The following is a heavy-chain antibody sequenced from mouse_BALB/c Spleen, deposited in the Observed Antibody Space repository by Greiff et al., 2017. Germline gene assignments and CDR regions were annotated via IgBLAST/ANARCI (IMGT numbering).Heavy chain of an antibody. CDR1: GFSLTSYD. V-gene: IGHV2-9-2*01. CDR2: IWTGGGT. D-gene: IGHD1-1*01. CDR3: VRDTGADY. Sequence: VKLVESGPGLVAPSQSLSITCTVSGFSLTSYDISWIRQPPGKGLEWLGVIWTGGGTNYNSAFMSRLSISKDNSKSQVFLKMNSLQTDDTAIYYCVRDTGADYWGQGTTLTVSS. J-gene: IGHJ2*01.